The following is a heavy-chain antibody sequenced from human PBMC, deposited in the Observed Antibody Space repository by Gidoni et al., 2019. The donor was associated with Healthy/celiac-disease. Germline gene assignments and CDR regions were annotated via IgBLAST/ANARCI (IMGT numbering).Heavy chain of an antibody. CDR2: ISSSGSSI. V-gene: IGHV3-11*01. Sequence: QVQLVESGGGLVQPGGSLSLSCAAPGFTFSDYYMSWIRQAPGKGLEWVSYISSSGSSIYYADSVKGRFTISRDNAKNSLYLQMNSLRAEDTAVYYCARVSGSGYDWDYWGQGTLVTVSS. CDR3: ARVSGSGYDWDY. D-gene: IGHD5-12*01. CDR1: GFTFSDYY. J-gene: IGHJ4*02.